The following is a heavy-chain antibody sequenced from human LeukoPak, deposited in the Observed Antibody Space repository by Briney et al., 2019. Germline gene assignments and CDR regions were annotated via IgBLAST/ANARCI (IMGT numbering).Heavy chain of an antibody. CDR3: ARDMRIVGGVGGVDY. D-gene: IGHD3-22*01. CDR1: GYTFTIYY. Sequence: GASVTVSCTASGYTFTIYYIHWVRQAPGQGLEWMGIINPSGGSTSYAQKFQSRVTMTRDTSTSTVYMELSSLRSEDTAVYYCARDMRIVGGVGGVDYWGQGTLVTVSS. CDR2: INPSGGST. V-gene: IGHV1-46*01. J-gene: IGHJ4*02.